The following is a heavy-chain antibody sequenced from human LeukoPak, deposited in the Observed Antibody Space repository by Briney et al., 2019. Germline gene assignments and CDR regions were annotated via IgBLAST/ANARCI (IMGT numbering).Heavy chain of an antibody. Sequence: PSETLSLNCAVYGGSFSGYYWSRIRHPPGHALLGLGAANHSGSTNYNPSLKSRVTISVDTSKNQFSLKLSSVTAADTAVYYCARGQYCSGGSCYRRGYGMDVWGKGTTVTVSS. V-gene: IGHV4-34*01. CDR3: ARGQYCSGGSCYRRGYGMDV. CDR2: ANHSGST. J-gene: IGHJ6*04. CDR1: GGSFSGYY. D-gene: IGHD2-15*01.